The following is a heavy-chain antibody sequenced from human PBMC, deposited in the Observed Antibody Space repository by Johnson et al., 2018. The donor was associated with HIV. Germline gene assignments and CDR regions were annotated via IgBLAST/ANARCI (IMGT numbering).Heavy chain of an antibody. CDR2: IYSGGST. Sequence: VQLVESGGGLVQPGGSLRLSCATSGFTVSNNYMSWVRQAPGKGLEWVSLIYSGGSTYYADSVKGRFTISRDNSKNTLYLQMNSLRAEDTAVYYCARVGLTGAQTGDAFDIWGQGTMVTVSS. CDR1: GFTVSNNY. J-gene: IGHJ3*02. D-gene: IGHD7-27*01. CDR3: ARVGLTGAQTGDAFDI. V-gene: IGHV3-66*01.